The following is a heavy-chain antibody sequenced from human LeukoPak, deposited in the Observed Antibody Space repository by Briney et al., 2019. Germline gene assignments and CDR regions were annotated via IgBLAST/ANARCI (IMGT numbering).Heavy chain of an antibody. CDR2: INPSGGST. CDR3: ARDRSPFYDSSGYSAFDY. J-gene: IGHJ4*02. D-gene: IGHD3-22*01. Sequence: ASVKVSCKASGYTFTDYYMHWVRQAPGQGLEWMGIINPSGGSTSYAQKFQGRVTMTRDTSTSTVYMELSSLRSEDTAVYYCARDRSPFYDSSGYSAFDYWGQGTLVTVSS. V-gene: IGHV1-46*01. CDR1: GYTFTDYY.